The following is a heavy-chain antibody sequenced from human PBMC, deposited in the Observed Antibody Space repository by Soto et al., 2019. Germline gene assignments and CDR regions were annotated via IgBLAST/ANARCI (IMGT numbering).Heavy chain of an antibody. D-gene: IGHD2-2*01. J-gene: IGHJ6*02. CDR3: ARYCSSTSCYLGYYYYGMDV. V-gene: IGHV3-30-3*01. CDR2: ISYDGSNK. Sequence: LRLSCAASGFTFSSYAMHWVRQAPGKGLEWVAVISYDGSNKYYADSVKGRFTISRDNSKNTLYLQMNSLRAEDTAVYYCARYCSSTSCYLGYYYYGMDVWGQGTTVTVSS. CDR1: GFTFSSYA.